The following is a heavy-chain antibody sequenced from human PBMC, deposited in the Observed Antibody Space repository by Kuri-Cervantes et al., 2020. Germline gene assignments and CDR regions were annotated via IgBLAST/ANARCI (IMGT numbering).Heavy chain of an antibody. Sequence: SETLSLTCTVSGGSISRYYWGWIRQPPGKGLEWIGSIYYSGSTYYNPSLKSRVTISVDTSKNQFSLKLSSVTAADTAVYYCARHAVAGTIVDYWGQGTLVTDSS. CDR2: IYYSGST. CDR1: GGSISRYY. D-gene: IGHD6-19*01. CDR3: ARHAVAGTIVDY. J-gene: IGHJ4*02. V-gene: IGHV4-39*01.